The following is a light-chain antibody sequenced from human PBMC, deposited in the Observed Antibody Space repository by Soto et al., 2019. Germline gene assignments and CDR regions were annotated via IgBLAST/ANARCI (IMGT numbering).Light chain of an antibody. CDR2: GAS. CDR3: QQYGSSGT. CDR1: QSVRSF. Sequence: EILLTQYPANLSLSPGDRATLSCRASQSVRSFLAWYQQKPGQAPRLLIYGASNRATGIPDRFSGSGSGTEFTLTISRMEPEDFAVYYCQQYGSSGTFGQGTKVDIK. V-gene: IGKV3-20*01. J-gene: IGKJ1*01.